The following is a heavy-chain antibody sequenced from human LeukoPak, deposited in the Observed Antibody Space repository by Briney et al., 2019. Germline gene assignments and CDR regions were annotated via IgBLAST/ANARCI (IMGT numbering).Heavy chain of an antibody. Sequence: PSETLSLTCTVSGGSISSYYWSWIRQPPGKGLEWIGYIYYSGSTNYNPSLKSRVTISVDTSKNQFSLKLSSVTAADTAVYYCARSSMVRGVSDYWGQGTLVTVSS. D-gene: IGHD3-10*01. V-gene: IGHV4-59*08. CDR1: GGSISSYY. CDR2: IYYSGST. J-gene: IGHJ4*02. CDR3: ARSSMVRGVSDY.